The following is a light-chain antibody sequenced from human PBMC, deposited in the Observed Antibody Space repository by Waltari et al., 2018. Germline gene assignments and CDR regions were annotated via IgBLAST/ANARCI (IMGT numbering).Light chain of an antibody. CDR3: QAWDSSTAV. V-gene: IGLV3-1*01. Sequence: SYELTQPPSVSVSPGQTASITCSGDKLGDKYASWYQQKPGQSPLLVIYQDSRRPSGIPERFSGSNFGNTATLTISGTQAMDEADYYCQAWDSSTAVFGGGTKLTVL. J-gene: IGLJ2*01. CDR2: QDS. CDR1: KLGDKY.